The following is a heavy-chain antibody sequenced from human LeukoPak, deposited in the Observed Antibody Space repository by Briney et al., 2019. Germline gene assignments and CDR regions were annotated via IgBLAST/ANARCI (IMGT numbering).Heavy chain of an antibody. CDR1: GGSFSGYY. J-gene: IGHJ4*02. CDR3: ARDLGSSWYGDY. CDR2: INHSGST. Sequence: PSETLSLTCAVYGGSFSGYYWSWIRQPPGKGLEWIGEINHSGSTNYNPSLKSRVTISVDTSKNQFSLKLSSVTAADTAVYYCARDLGSSWYGDYWGQGTLVTVSS. D-gene: IGHD6-13*01. V-gene: IGHV4-34*01.